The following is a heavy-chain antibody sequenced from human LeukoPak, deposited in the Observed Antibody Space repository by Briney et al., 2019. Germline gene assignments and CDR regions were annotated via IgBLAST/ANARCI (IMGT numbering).Heavy chain of an antibody. CDR1: GGSISSYY. D-gene: IGHD3-3*01. Sequence: ASETLSPTCTVSGGSISSYYWSWIRQPAGKGLEWIGRIYTSGSTNYNPSLKSRVTMSVDTSKNQFSLKLSSVTAADTAVYYCARDKSRSGYYSIFDYWGQGTLVTVSS. CDR2: IYTSGST. CDR3: ARDKSRSGYYSIFDY. J-gene: IGHJ4*02. V-gene: IGHV4-4*07.